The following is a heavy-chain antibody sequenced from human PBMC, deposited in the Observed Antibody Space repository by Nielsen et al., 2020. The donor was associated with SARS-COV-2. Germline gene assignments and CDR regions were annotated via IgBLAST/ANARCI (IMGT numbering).Heavy chain of an antibody. Sequence: ASVKVSCKASGYTFTSYGISWVRQAPGQGLEWMGWISAYNGNTNYAQKLQGRVTMTEETSTDTAYMDLSSLQSEDMAVYYCVGAGWYGAGAWWGQGTLVTVTS. CDR1: GYTFTSYG. CDR2: ISAYNGNT. V-gene: IGHV1-18*03. J-gene: IGHJ4*02. D-gene: IGHD6-19*01. CDR3: VGAGWYGAGAW.